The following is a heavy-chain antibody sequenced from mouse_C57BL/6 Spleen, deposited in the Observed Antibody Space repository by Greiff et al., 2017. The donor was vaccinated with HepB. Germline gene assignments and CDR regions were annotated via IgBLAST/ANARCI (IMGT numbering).Heavy chain of an antibody. V-gene: IGHV1-18*01. J-gene: IGHJ2*01. Sequence: VQLQQSGPELVKPGASVKIPCKASGYTFTDYNMDWVKQSHGKSLEWIGDINPNNGGTIYNQKFKGKATLTVDKSSSTAYMELRSLTSEDTAVYYCARRSYSNSYYFDYWGQGTTLTVSS. CDR1: GYTFTDYN. D-gene: IGHD2-5*01. CDR2: INPNNGGT. CDR3: ARRSYSNSYYFDY.